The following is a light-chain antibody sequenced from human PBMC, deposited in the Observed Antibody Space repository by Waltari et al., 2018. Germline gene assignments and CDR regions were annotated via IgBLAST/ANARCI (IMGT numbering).Light chain of an antibody. V-gene: IGLV3-21*02. CDR3: QVWDSVGDHPWV. Sequence: SYVLTQPPSVSVAPGQTATITCGGDNIGSKNVHWYQQRPGQAPVLVVYDDTDRPSGIPERFSGSNSGGAAILTITRVEVGDEADYYCQVWDSVGDHPWVFGGGTKVTVL. CDR1: NIGSKN. CDR2: DDT. J-gene: IGLJ3*02.